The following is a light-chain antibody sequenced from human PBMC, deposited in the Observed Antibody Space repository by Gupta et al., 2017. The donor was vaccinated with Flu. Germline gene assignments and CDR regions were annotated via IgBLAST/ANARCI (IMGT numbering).Light chain of an antibody. J-gene: IGLJ2*01. CDR3: QVSEYGSSRLV. Sequence: GHTARKHGKGNNVGSKTVDWYQQKPGQAPVLLMYVDNDRPSGVAERFSGSNSGNTATLTISRVQAGEEADDYCQVSEYGSSRLVFGGGTKLTVL. CDR1: NVGSKT. CDR2: VDN. V-gene: IGLV3-21*02.